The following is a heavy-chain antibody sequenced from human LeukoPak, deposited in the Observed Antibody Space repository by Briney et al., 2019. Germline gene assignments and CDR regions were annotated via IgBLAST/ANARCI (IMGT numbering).Heavy chain of an antibody. CDR1: GFTFGIYD. D-gene: IGHD1-1*01. CDR2: INRGVGST. V-gene: IGHV3-23*01. CDR3: AKKGQADDDGKPD. Sequence: GGSLRLSCAASGFTFGIYDLSWVRQAPGKGLECVSAINRGVGSTYYADSVKGRFTISRDNSKNTLYLQMNNLRADDTAVYYCAKKGQADDDGKPDWGQGTLVTVSS. J-gene: IGHJ4*02.